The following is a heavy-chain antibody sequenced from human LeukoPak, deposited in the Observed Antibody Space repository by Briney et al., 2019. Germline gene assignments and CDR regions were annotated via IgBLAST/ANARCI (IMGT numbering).Heavy chain of an antibody. CDR3: ARDLYYYGSGSDNFLYY. V-gene: IGHV3-53*01. D-gene: IGHD3-10*01. CDR1: GFTVSSNY. J-gene: IGHJ4*02. CDR2: INSGGST. Sequence: GGSLRLSCAASGFTVSSNYMNWVRQAPGQGLEWVSVINSGGSTHYADSVKGRFTTSRDNSKNTLYLQMNSLRAEDTAVYYCARDLYYYGSGSDNFLYYWGQGTLVTVSS.